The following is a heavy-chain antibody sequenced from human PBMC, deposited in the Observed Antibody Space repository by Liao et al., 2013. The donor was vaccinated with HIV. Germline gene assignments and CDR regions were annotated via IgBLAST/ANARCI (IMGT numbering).Heavy chain of an antibody. CDR1: GGSLSSGSYC. V-gene: IGHV4-61*02. CDR3: ARVGNGDYWYFDL. D-gene: IGHD2-8*01. J-gene: IGHJ2*01. Sequence: QVQLQESGPGLVKPSQTLSLTCSVSGGSLSSGSYCWGWIRQPAGRGLEWIGRIYANGSTNYNPSLKIRVTISVDTSKNHFSLKLSSVTAADTAVYYCARVGNGDYWYFDLWGRGTLVTVSS. CDR2: IYANGST.